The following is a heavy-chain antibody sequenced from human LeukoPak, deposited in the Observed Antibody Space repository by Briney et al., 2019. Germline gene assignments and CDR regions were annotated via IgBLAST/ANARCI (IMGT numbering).Heavy chain of an antibody. J-gene: IGHJ3*02. V-gene: IGHV4-59*08. D-gene: IGHD5-24*01. CDR2: IYYSGST. CDR3: ASGGAGLQFYAFDI. Sequence: SGTLSLTCAVSGGSISSYYWSWVRQPPGEGLGWVGYIYYSGSTNYNPSLKSRVTISGDTSKNQISLKLSSVTAADTAVYYCASGGAGLQFYAFDIWGQGTMVTVSS. CDR1: GGSISSYY.